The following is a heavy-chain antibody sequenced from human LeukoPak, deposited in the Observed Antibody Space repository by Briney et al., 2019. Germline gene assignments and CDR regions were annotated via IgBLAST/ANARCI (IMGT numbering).Heavy chain of an antibody. CDR2: ISAYNGNT. D-gene: IGHD2-15*01. Sequence: ASVKVSCKASGCTFTSYGISWVRQAPGQGLEWMGWISAYNGNTNYAQKLQGRVTMTTDTSTSTAYMELRSLRSGDTAVYYCARVILIWGAFDIWGQGTMVTVSS. J-gene: IGHJ3*02. CDR3: ARVILIWGAFDI. CDR1: GCTFTSYG. V-gene: IGHV1-18*01.